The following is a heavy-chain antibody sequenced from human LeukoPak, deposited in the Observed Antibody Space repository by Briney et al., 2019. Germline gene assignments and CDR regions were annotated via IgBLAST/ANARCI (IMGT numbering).Heavy chain of an antibody. Sequence: GASVKVSCKASGGTFSSYAISWVRQAPGQGLEWMGGIIPIFGTANYAQKFQGRVTITADESTSTAYMELSSLRSDDTAVYYCARFRAGVGEPYGDYWGQGTLVTVSS. CDR3: ARFRAGVGEPYGDY. J-gene: IGHJ4*02. D-gene: IGHD3-10*01. V-gene: IGHV1-69*13. CDR2: IIPIFGTA. CDR1: GGTFSSYA.